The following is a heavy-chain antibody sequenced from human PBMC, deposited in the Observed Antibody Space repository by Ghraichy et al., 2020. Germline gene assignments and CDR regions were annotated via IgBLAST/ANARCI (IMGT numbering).Heavy chain of an antibody. V-gene: IGHV3-43*01. CDR1: GFTFDDYT. CDR2: ISWDGGST. J-gene: IGHJ6*02. D-gene: IGHD1-26*01. Sequence: GGSLRLSCAASGFTFDDYTMHWVRQAPGKGLEWVSLISWDGGSTYYADSVKGRFTISRDNSKNSLYLQMNSLRTEDTALYYCAKDRGSYPPAEYYYGMDVWGQGTTVIVSS. CDR3: AKDRGSYPPAEYYYGMDV.